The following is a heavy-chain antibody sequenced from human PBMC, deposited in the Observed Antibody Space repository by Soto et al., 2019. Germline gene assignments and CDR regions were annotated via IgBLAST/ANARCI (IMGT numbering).Heavy chain of an antibody. V-gene: IGHV1-2*04. J-gene: IGHJ4*02. D-gene: IGHD6-19*01. CDR3: ASGGSYSSGWSLFNY. Sequence: ASVKVSCKASGYTFTGYYMHWVRQAPGQGLEWMGWINPNSGGTNYAQKFQGWVTMTRDTSISTAYMELSRLRSDDTAVYYCASGGSYSSGWSLFNYWGQGTLVPVSS. CDR1: GYTFTGYY. CDR2: INPNSGGT.